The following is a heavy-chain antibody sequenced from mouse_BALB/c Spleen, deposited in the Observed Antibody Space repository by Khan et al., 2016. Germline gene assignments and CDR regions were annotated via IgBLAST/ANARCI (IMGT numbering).Heavy chain of an antibody. CDR2: IWAGGST. D-gene: IGHD2-4*01. CDR3: ARVGLRHTMDY. J-gene: IGHJ4*01. Sequence: QVQLKESGPGLVAPSQSLSITCTVSGFSLTSYGVHWVRQPPGKGLEWLGVIWAGGSTNYNSALMSRLSISTDNSKRQVFLKMNSLQTDDTAMYYCARVGLRHTMDYWGQGTSVTVSS. CDR1: GFSLTSYG. V-gene: IGHV2-9*02.